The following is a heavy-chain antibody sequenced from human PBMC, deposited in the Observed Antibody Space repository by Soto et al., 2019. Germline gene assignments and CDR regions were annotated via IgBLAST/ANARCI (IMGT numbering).Heavy chain of an antibody. CDR2: VSSDGNRK. V-gene: IGHV3-30*18. Sequence: QVQLVESGGGVAQPGTSLTLSCAASGFTFSAYGMHWVRQAPGKGLEWVADVSSDGNRKLYAGSVRGRFTISRDNSKNTLHLQMNSLSSDDTAVYYCAKVSVGYVDPNLGLAEAYWGQGARVTVSS. CDR3: AKVSVGYVDPNLGLAEAY. CDR1: GFTFSAYG. D-gene: IGHD2-2*01. J-gene: IGHJ4*02.